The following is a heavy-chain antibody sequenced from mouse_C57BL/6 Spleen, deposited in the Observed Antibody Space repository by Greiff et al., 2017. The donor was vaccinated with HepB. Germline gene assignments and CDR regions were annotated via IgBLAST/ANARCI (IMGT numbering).Heavy chain of an antibody. CDR1: GFTFSSYA. V-gene: IGHV5-4*03. CDR3: ARGGPYDYPYYFDY. CDR2: ISDGGSYT. Sequence: EVKVVESGGGLVKPGGSLKLSCAASGFTFSSYAMSWVRQTPEKRLEWVATISDGGSYTYYPDNVKGRFTISRDNAKNNLYLQMSHLKSEDTAMYYCARGGPYDYPYYFDYWGQGTTLTVSS. D-gene: IGHD2-4*01. J-gene: IGHJ2*01.